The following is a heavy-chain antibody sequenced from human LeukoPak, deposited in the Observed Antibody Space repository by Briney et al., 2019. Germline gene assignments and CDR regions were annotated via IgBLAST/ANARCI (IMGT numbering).Heavy chain of an antibody. CDR2: IYYSGST. D-gene: IGHD1-26*01. V-gene: IGHV4-39*07. Sequence: PSETLSLTCTVSGGSISSSDYYWGWIRQPPGKGLEWIGSIYYSGSTYYNPSLKSRVTISVDTSKNQFSLKLSSVTAADTAVYYCARIVGRGLTSYYFDYWGQGTLVTVSS. CDR1: GGSISSSDYY. CDR3: ARIVGRGLTSYYFDY. J-gene: IGHJ4*02.